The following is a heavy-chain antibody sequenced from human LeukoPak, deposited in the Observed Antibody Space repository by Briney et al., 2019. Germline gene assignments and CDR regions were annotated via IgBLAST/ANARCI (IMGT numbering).Heavy chain of an antibody. Sequence: GGSLRLSCTASGFTFSNYAMHGVRQAPAKGLEWVAGISYDGKLRHYGDSVQGRVTISIDNPKNPLYLEMNGLTPEDTAAYYCTKTIDGYLLGYFVHWGQGNLGTV. CDR1: GFTFSNYA. D-gene: IGHD3-22*01. V-gene: IGHV3-30*18. J-gene: IGHJ4*02. CDR3: TKTIDGYLLGYFVH. CDR2: ISYDGKLR.